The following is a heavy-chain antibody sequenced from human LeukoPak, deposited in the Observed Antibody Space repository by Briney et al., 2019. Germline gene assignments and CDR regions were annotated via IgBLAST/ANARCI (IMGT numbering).Heavy chain of an antibody. CDR3: TREYTIFGESYFDS. CDR2: IRSKAYGGTT. V-gene: IGHV3-49*04. Sequence: GGSLRLSCTASGFTFGDYGMSWVRQAPGKGLGWVGFIRSKAYGGTTDYAPSVKSRFTVSRDNSKSIAHLQLNSLKTEFTSVYYCTREYTIFGESYFDSWGQGTPVTVSS. J-gene: IGHJ4*02. D-gene: IGHD3-3*01. CDR1: GFTFGDYG.